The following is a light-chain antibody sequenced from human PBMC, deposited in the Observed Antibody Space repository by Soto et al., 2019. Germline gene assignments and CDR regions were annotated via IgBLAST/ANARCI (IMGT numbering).Light chain of an antibody. CDR2: GAS. J-gene: IGKJ5*01. CDR1: QSISNY. V-gene: IGKV1-39*01. Sequence: DIQMTQSPSSLSASVGDRGTMRCLASQSISNYLIWIQQKPGKAPNLLIYGASTLQSGVPSRFSGSGSGTDFTLTISSLQPEDFATYVCQQTYISPITSCQGTRLEI. CDR3: QQTYISPIT.